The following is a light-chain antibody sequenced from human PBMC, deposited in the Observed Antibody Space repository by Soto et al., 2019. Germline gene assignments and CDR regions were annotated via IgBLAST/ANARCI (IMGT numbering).Light chain of an antibody. J-gene: IGKJ3*01. CDR2: AAS. Sequence: DIQMTQSPSSVSASVGDRVSITCRASQGISNWLAWYQQKPGRARKLLIYAASSLQSGVSSRFSGSGSETDCTLTISSLQPGDFATYYCQQRNSFPFTFGPGTKVDIK. CDR1: QGISNW. CDR3: QQRNSFPFT. V-gene: IGKV1D-12*01.